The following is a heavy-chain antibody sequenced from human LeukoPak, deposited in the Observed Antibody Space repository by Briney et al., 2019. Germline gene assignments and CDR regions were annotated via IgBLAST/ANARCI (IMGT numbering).Heavy chain of an antibody. CDR3: ARGRVSSSTWYSTYYYFFYMDF. CDR2: VDHTGST. V-gene: IGHV4-59*01. Sequence: PSETLSLTCTVSDDSITMYYWTWIRQPPGKGLDWIGYVDHTGSTKFNPSLNGRVSISRDTSNNFFSLRLRSVTAADTAVYFCARGRVSSSTWYSTYYYFFYMDFWGKGTTVTVSS. CDR1: DDSITMYY. J-gene: IGHJ6*03. D-gene: IGHD4-11*01.